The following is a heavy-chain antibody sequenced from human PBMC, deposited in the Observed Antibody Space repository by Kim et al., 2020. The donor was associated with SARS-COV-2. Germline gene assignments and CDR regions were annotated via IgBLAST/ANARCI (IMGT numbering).Heavy chain of an antibody. CDR2: VNPDGSEK. J-gene: IGHJ4*02. Sequence: GGSLRLSCVASGFGFANYWMSWVRQAPGKGLEWVANVNPDGSEKYYVDSVKGRYTISRDNARNSLYLQMNSLAAEDTAVYYCARDAPWPVISETNLLLESYFDYWGQGALVTVSS. CDR3: ARDAPWPVISETNLLLESYFDY. CDR1: GFGFANYW. V-gene: IGHV3-7*01. D-gene: IGHD3-10*01.